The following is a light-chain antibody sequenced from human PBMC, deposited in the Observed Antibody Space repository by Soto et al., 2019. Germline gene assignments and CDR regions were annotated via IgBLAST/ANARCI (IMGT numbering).Light chain of an antibody. CDR1: RSNIGSNT. CDR3: ATWDDSLNGRV. J-gene: IGLJ3*02. V-gene: IGLV1-44*01. CDR2: SND. Sequence: QLVLTQPPSASRTPGQRVTISCSGSRSNIGSNTVNWYQQLPDTAPKLLIYSNDERPSGIPDRFSGSKSGTSASLAISGLQSEDEADYYCATWDDSLNGRVFGGGTKVTVL.